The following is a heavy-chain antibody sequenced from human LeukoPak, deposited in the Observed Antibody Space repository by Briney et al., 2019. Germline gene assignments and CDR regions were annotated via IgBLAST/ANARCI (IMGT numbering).Heavy chain of an antibody. CDR3: AKDYDSSGWAAFDI. Sequence: GGYLRLSCAASGFTFNSFGMHWVRQAPGKGLEWVAVISYDGSNKYFADSVKGRFTISRDNSKNTLYLQMNRLRAEDTAVYYCAKDYDSSGWAAFDIWGQGTMVTVSS. J-gene: IGHJ3*02. V-gene: IGHV3-30*18. D-gene: IGHD3-22*01. CDR2: ISYDGSNK. CDR1: GFTFNSFG.